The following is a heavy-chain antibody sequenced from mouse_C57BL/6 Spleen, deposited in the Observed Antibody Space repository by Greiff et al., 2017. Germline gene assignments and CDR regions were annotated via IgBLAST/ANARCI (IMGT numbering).Heavy chain of an antibody. Sequence: VKLMESGAELVRPGASVKLSCKASGYTFTDYYINWVKQRPGQGLEWIARIYPGSGNTYYNEKFKGKATLTAEKSSSTAYMQLSSLTSEDSAVYFCARTDSNYDYAMDYWGQGTSVTVSS. J-gene: IGHJ4*01. CDR2: IYPGSGNT. CDR1: GYTFTDYY. D-gene: IGHD2-5*01. CDR3: ARTDSNYDYAMDY. V-gene: IGHV1-76*01.